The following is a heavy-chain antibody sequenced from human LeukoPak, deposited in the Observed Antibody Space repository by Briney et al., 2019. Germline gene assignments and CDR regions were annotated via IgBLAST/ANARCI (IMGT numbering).Heavy chain of an antibody. CDR3: ARKSSKTFFD. CDR2: INPNTGGT. D-gene: IGHD3-3*01. Sequence: ASVKVSCKASGYFFPDYYIHWLRQAPGQGLQWIGRINPNTGGTDYAQIFQGRVTMTRDTSISTVYMELSSLRPDDTAFFYCARKSSKTFFDWGQGTLVTVSS. CDR1: GYFFPDYY. V-gene: IGHV1-2*02. J-gene: IGHJ4*02.